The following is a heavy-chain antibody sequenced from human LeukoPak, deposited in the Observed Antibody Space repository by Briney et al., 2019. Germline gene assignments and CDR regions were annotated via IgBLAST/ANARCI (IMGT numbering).Heavy chain of an antibody. V-gene: IGHV3-30-3*01. Sequence: GMSLTLSCAASGFTFSSYAIHWVRQAPGKGLEWVAVISSDGSNKYYADSVKGRFTISRDNSKNTLYLQMNSLRAEDTAVYYCARSLGYYDSSGIRGDYWGQGTLVTVSS. D-gene: IGHD3-22*01. CDR3: ARSLGYYDSSGIRGDY. CDR2: ISSDGSNK. CDR1: GFTFSSYA. J-gene: IGHJ4*02.